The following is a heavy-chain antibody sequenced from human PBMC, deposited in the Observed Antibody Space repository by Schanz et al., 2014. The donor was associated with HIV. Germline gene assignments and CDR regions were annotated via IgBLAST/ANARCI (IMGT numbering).Heavy chain of an antibody. V-gene: IGHV1-18*01. CDR1: GYTFTTYD. Sequence: QVRLVQSGAEVKRPGASVKVSCKASGYTFTTYDISWVRQAPGQGLEWMGWISAYDGNTNYAQKFQGRVTMTTDTSRYTAYMELRSLRSDDTAVYYCARGDRDDFWSGAAIWGQGTLVTVSS. D-gene: IGHD3-3*01. J-gene: IGHJ4*02. CDR2: ISAYDGNT. CDR3: ARGDRDDFWSGAAI.